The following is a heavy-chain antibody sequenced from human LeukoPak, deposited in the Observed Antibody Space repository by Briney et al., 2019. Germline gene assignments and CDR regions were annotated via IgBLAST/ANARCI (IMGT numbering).Heavy chain of an antibody. CDR1: GFTFSSYA. Sequence: GGSLRLSCAASGFTFSSYAISWVRQAPGKGLEWVSAISGSGGRTYYADSVRGRFTISRDNSKNTVYVQMNSLRAEDTSVYFCVVVSYCAVDCYDYWGQGTLVTVSS. D-gene: IGHD2-21*01. CDR3: VVVSYCAVDCYDY. J-gene: IGHJ4*02. CDR2: ISGSGGRT. V-gene: IGHV3-23*01.